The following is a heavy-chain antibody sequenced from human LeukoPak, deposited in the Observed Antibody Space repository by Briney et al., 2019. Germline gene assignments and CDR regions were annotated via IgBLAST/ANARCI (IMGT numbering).Heavy chain of an antibody. CDR3: ARHAPHYDYVWGSYRYTVGGFDY. CDR1: GGFFSGYY. V-gene: IGHV4-34*01. Sequence: SETLSLTCAVYGGFFSGYYWSWIRQPPGKGLEWIGEINHSGSTNYNPSLKSRVTISVDTSKNQFSLKLSSVTAADTAVYYCARHAPHYDYVWGSYRYTVGGFDYWGQGTLVTVSS. D-gene: IGHD3-16*02. CDR2: INHSGST. J-gene: IGHJ4*02.